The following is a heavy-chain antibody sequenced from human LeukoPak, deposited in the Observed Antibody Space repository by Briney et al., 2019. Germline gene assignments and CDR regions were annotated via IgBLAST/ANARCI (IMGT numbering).Heavy chain of an antibody. CDR1: GFTFGDYA. V-gene: IGHV4-34*01. CDR2: INHSGST. D-gene: IGHD4-23*01. J-gene: IGHJ6*04. Sequence: GSLRLSCTASGFTFGDYAMSWIRQPPGKGLEWIGEINHSGSTNYNPSLKSRVTISVDTSKSQFSLKLSSVTAADTAVYYCGRADGANSVGDVWGKGTTVTISS. CDR3: GRADGANSVGDV.